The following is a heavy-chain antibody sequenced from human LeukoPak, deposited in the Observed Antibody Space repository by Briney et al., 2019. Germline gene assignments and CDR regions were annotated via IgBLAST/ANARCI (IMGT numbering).Heavy chain of an antibody. CDR1: GGSVSSGSYY. D-gene: IGHD3-16*02. CDR3: ARDLGSTMITFGGVIGTPWFDP. CDR2: IYSSVST. V-gene: IGHV4-61*01. Sequence: SETLSLTCTVSGGSVSSGSYYWSWIRQPPGKGLEWIGYIYSSVSTKYNTSLKSRVTISVDTSKNQVSLNLSSVTATDTAVYYCARDLGSTMITFGGVIGTPWFDPWGQGTLVTVSS. J-gene: IGHJ5*02.